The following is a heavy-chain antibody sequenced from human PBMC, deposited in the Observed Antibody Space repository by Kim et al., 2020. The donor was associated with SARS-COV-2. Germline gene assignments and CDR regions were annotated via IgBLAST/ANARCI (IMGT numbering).Heavy chain of an antibody. Sequence: TLSLTCTVSGGSISSGGYYWSWIRQHPGKGLEWIGYIYYSGSTYYNPSLKSRVTISVDTSKNQFSLKLSSVTAADTAVYYCARTPITMIVVVDAFDIWGQGPMVTVSS. CDR2: IYYSGST. J-gene: IGHJ3*02. V-gene: IGHV4-31*03. D-gene: IGHD3-22*01. CDR3: ARTPITMIVVVDAFDI. CDR1: GGSISSGGYY.